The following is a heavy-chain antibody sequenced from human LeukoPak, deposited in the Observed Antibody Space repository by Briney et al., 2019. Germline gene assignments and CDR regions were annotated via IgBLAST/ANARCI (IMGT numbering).Heavy chain of an antibody. CDR1: GNSVTNTKYY. CDR3: ASHYDSLSHFDH. V-gene: IGHV4-39*07. CDR2: IHYSGST. Sequence: PSETLSLTCTVSGNSVTNTKYYWGWIRQPPGKGLEWIGIIHYSGSTYYNPSLKSRVIMSVDTSKNQFSLRLSSVTAADTAVYYCASHYDSLSHFDHWGQGTLVIVSS. J-gene: IGHJ4*02. D-gene: IGHD3-22*01.